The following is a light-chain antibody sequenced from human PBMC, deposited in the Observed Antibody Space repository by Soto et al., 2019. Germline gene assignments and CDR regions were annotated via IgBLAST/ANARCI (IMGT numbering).Light chain of an antibody. CDR1: SSDVGDYNY. Sequence: QSALTQPPSASGSPGQSVTISCTGTSSDVGDYNYVSWYQQHPGKAPKLMIYEVSKRPSGVPDRFSGSKSGNTASLTVSGLHAEHEADYYCSSYAGSNNGVFGGGTKLTVL. CDR2: EVS. V-gene: IGLV2-8*01. CDR3: SSYAGSNNGV. J-gene: IGLJ3*02.